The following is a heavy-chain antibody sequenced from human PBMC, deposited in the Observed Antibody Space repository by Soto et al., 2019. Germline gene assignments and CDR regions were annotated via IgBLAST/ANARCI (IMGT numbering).Heavy chain of an antibody. CDR2: IIPILGIA. V-gene: IGHV1-69*08. J-gene: IGHJ3*02. CDR3: AREDRDSGSYLDAFDI. Sequence: QVQLVQSGAEVKKPGSSVKVSCKASGGTFSSYTISWVRQAPGQGLEWMGRIIPILGIANYAQKFQGRVTITTVKTTSXAYMELSSLRSEDTAVYYCAREDRDSGSYLDAFDIWGQGTMVTVSS. D-gene: IGHD1-26*01. CDR1: GGTFSSYT.